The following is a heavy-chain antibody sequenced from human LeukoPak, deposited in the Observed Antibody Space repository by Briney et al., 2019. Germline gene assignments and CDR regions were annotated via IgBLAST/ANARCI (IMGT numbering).Heavy chain of an antibody. CDR2: INTDGRST. J-gene: IGHJ4*02. D-gene: IGHD5-24*01. CDR3: VSPLREGYTDY. CDR1: GFSFSGHY. Sequence: QPGGSLRLSCAASGFSFSGHYMHWVRQAPGKGLVWVSLINTDGRSTIYADSVKGRFTISRDNAKNTLYLQMNSLRAEDTAVYYCVSPLREGYTDYWGQGTLVTVSS. V-gene: IGHV3-74*01.